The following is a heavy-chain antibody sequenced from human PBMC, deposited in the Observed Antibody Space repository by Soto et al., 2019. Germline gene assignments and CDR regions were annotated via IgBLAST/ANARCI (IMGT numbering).Heavy chain of an antibody. CDR3: VRDTFSSGWHGDH. D-gene: IGHD6-19*01. J-gene: IGHJ4*01. V-gene: IGHV3-48*02. CDR1: GFTFRRHD. Sequence: GGSLRLSCAASGFTFRRHDMNWFRQAPGKGLAWVAFISGGGEVVFYADSVKGRFTISRDNDKSAVYLHMSSLRDEDTAVYYCVRDTFSSGWHGDHWGQGNPVTVSS. CDR2: ISGGGEVV.